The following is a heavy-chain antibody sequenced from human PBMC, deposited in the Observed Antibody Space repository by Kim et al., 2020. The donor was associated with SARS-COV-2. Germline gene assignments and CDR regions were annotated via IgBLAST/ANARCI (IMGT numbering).Heavy chain of an antibody. V-gene: IGHV4-34*13. CDR3: ARGMGSYYYYYYGMDV. J-gene: IGHJ6*02. D-gene: IGHD3-10*01. Sequence: SLKSRVTISGDTSKNQFSLKLSSVTAADTAVYYCARGMGSYYYYYYGMDVWGQGTTVTVSS.